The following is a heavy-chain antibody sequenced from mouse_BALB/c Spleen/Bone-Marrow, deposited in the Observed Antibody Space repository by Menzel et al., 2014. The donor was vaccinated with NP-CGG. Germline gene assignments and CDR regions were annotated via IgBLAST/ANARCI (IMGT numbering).Heavy chain of an antibody. J-gene: IGHJ4*01. CDR2: INPDSSSI. CDR3: ARPGDYDAMDY. V-gene: IGHV4-1*02. CDR1: GFDFGRYW. Sequence: EVKLMESGGGLVQPGGSLKLSCAASGFDFGRYWMSWVRQAPGKGLEWIGEINPDSSSINYTPSLKDKFIISRDNAKNTLYLQMSEVRSEDTALYYCARPGDYDAMDYWGQGTSVTVSS.